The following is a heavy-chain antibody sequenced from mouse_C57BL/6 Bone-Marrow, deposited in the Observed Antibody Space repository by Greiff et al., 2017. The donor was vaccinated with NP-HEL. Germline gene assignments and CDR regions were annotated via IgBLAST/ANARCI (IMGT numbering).Heavy chain of an antibody. CDR2: INYDGSST. V-gene: IGHV5-16*01. CDR3: ARDPWFAY. CDR1: GFTFSDYY. Sequence: EVHLVESEGGLVQPGSSMKLSCTASGFTFSDYYMAWVRQVPEKGLEWVANINYDGSSTYYLDSLKSRFIISRGNAKNILYLQMSSLKSEDTATYYCARDPWFAYWGQGTLVTVSA. J-gene: IGHJ3*01.